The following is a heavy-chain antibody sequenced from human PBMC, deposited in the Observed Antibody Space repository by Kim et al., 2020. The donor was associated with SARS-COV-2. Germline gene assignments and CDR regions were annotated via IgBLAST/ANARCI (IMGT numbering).Heavy chain of an antibody. V-gene: IGHV3-23*01. CDR3: AKTRNWGHWYFAL. J-gene: IGHJ2*01. CDR2: ISGSGGST. CDR1: GFTFSSYA. Sequence: GGSLRLSCAASGFTFSSYAMNWVRQAPGKGLEWVSAISGSGGSTYYADSVKGRFTISRDNSKNTLYLQMNSLRAEDTAVYYCAKTRNWGHWYFALWGRGTLVTVSS. D-gene: IGHD7-27*01.